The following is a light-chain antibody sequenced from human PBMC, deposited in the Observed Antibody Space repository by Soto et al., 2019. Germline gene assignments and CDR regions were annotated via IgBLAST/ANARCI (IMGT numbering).Light chain of an antibody. CDR2: TAS. V-gene: IGKV1-5*03. CDR1: QSISSW. J-gene: IGKJ4*01. CDR3: QHSRD. Sequence: DIQITQSPSTLSASVGDRVTITCRASQSISSWLAWYQQKPGKAPKLLIYTASSLESGVPSRFSGSGSGTEFTLTISSLQPDDFATYYCQHSRDFGGGTKVDIK.